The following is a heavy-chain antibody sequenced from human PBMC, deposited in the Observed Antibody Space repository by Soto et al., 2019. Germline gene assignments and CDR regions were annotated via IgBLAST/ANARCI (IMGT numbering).Heavy chain of an antibody. Sequence: PGESLKISFKSSGYCFITHWIVLVRQLPGKGPEWMGIIFPSDSDTRYDPSFQGHVTISADMSINTAYLQWNRLKASDTAMYYCANNGGFGMEVWGQGTPVKVYS. CDR2: IFPSDSDT. CDR1: GYCFITHW. J-gene: IGHJ6*01. V-gene: IGHV5-51*01. D-gene: IGHD2-8*01. CDR3: ANNGGFGMEV.